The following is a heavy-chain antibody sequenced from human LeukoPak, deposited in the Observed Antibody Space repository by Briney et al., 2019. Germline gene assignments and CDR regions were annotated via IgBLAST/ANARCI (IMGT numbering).Heavy chain of an antibody. CDR2: IYPGDSDT. CDR1: GYSFTSYW. J-gene: IGHJ3*02. V-gene: IGHV5-51*01. D-gene: IGHD3-3*01. Sequence: GESLKISCKGSGYSFTSYWIGWVRQLPGKGLEWMGIIYPGDSDTRYSPSFQGHVTISGDKSISTAYLQWSSLKAPDTAMYYCARKQNDFWSGYDGSTYAFDIWGQGTMVTVSS. CDR3: ARKQNDFWSGYDGSTYAFDI.